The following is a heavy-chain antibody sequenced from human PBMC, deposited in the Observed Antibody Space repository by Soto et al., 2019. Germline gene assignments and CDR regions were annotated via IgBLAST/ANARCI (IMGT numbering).Heavy chain of an antibody. D-gene: IGHD6-6*01. V-gene: IGHV4-4*02. CDR3: ARNSFSTSSYNFLDP. J-gene: IGHJ5*02. CDR1: GASIGTTYW. CDR2: IYDSGRT. Sequence: QVQLKESGPGLVKSSGTLSLTCAVSGASIGTTYWWSWVRQPPGKGLEWIGEIYDSGRTNYNPSLKSRVTMSADKSKNQFSLQLRSLTAADTAVYYCARNSFSTSSYNFLDPWGQGALVTVSS.